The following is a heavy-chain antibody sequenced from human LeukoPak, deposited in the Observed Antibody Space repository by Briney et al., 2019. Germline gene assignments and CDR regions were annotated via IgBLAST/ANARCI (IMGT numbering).Heavy chain of an antibody. CDR1: GYTFTSYD. CDR2: MNPKSGNK. CDR3: ARVSGYSYATFDY. Sequence: ASVKVSCKASGYTFTSYDINWVRQATGQGLEWRGWMNPKSGNKGYAQKFQGRVTITRNPSISTAYMELSSLRSEDTAVYYCARVSGYSYATFDYWGQGTLVTVSS. J-gene: IGHJ4*02. V-gene: IGHV1-8*03. D-gene: IGHD5-18*01.